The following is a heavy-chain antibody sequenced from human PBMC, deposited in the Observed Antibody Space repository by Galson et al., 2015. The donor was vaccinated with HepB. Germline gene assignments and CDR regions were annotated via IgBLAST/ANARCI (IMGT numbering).Heavy chain of an antibody. Sequence: SLRLSCAASGFTFSGSAMHWVRQASGKGLEWVGRIRSKANSYATAYAASVKGRFTISRDDSKNTAYLQMNSLKTEDTAVYYCTRHEVAAAGGWVDYWGQGTLVTVSS. D-gene: IGHD6-13*01. CDR2: IRSKANSYAT. CDR1: GFTFSGSA. J-gene: IGHJ4*02. CDR3: TRHEVAAAGGWVDY. V-gene: IGHV3-73*01.